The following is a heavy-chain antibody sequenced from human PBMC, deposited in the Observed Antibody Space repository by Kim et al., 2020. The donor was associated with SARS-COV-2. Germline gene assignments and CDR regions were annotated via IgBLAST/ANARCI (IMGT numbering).Heavy chain of an antibody. V-gene: IGHV3-48*02. J-gene: IGHJ4*02. Sequence: VKGRFTTSRDHAKNSLYLQMNSLRDEDTAVYYCASARGYSFGYYFDSWGQGTLVTVSS. D-gene: IGHD5-18*01. CDR3: ASARGYSFGYYFDS.